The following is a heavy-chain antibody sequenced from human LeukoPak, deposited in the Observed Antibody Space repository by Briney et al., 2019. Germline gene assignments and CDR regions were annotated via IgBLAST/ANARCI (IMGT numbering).Heavy chain of an antibody. Sequence: ASVKVSCKASGYTFTSYGISWVRQAPGQGLEWMGWISAYNGNTNYAQKLQGRVTMTTDTSTSTAYMELRSLRSDDTAVYYCARVKSSSWYRGLIYWGQGTLVTVSS. CDR3: ARVKSSSWYRGLIY. J-gene: IGHJ4*02. D-gene: IGHD6-19*01. V-gene: IGHV1-18*01. CDR1: GYTFTSYG. CDR2: ISAYNGNT.